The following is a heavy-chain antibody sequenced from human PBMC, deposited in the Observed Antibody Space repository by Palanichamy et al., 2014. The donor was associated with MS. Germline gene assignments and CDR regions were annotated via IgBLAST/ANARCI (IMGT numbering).Heavy chain of an antibody. V-gene: IGHV1-18*01. CDR2: ISVYNGNT. CDR3: ARDKSWAGEVPPRQFDY. D-gene: IGHD3-16*01. CDR1: GYTFTSYG. J-gene: IGHJ4*02. Sequence: QVQLVQSGAEVKKPGASVKVSCKASGYTFTSYGISWVRQAPGQGLEWMGWISVYNGNTNYAQKVQGRVTMTTDTSTSTVYMELGSLRSDDTAIYYCARDKSWAGEVPPRQFDYWGQGTLVTVSS.